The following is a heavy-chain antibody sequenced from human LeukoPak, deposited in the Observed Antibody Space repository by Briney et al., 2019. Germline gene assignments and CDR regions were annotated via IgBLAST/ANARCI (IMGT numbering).Heavy chain of an antibody. Sequence: PGGSLRLSCAASGFTFVDYGMSWVRQAPGKGLELVSGLYWNGGSTGYVDSVKGRFTISRDNAKNSLYLQMNSLRAEDTALYYCARSANYDSSVYYSLDYWGQGTLVTVSS. CDR1: GFTFVDYG. J-gene: IGHJ4*02. D-gene: IGHD3-22*01. V-gene: IGHV3-20*04. CDR3: ARSANYDSSVYYSLDY. CDR2: LYWNGGST.